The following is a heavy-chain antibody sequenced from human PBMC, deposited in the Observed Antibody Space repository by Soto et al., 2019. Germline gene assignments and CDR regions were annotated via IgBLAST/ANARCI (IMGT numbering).Heavy chain of an antibody. D-gene: IGHD2-2*01. CDR3: ARIIVVVPAATHDAFDI. CDR2: ISYDGSNK. V-gene: IGHV3-30*03. Sequence: GGSLRLSCAASGFTFSSYGMHWVRQAPGKGLEWVAVISYDGSNKYYADSVKGRFTISRDNAKNSLYLQMNSLRAEDTAVYYCARIIVVVPAATHDAFDIWGQGTMVTVSS. J-gene: IGHJ3*02. CDR1: GFTFSSYG.